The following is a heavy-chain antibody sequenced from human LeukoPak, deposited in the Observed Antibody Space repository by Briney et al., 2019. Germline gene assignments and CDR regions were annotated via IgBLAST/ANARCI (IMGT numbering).Heavy chain of an antibody. CDR3: STGGYYFDY. CDR1: GFTFSNAW. D-gene: IGHD3-16*01. J-gene: IGHJ4*01. CDR2: IKSKANGETI. Sequence: GGSLRLSCVGSGFTFSNAWMNWVRQAPGKGLEWVGRIKSKANGETIEYAASEKGRFTISRDDSKNTVYLQVNSLKTEDTAVYFCSTGGYYFDYWGQGTLVTVSS. V-gene: IGHV3-15*01.